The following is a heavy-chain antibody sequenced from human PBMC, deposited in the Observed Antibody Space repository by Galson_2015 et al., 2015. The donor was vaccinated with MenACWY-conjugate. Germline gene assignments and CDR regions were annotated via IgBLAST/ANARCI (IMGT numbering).Heavy chain of an antibody. CDR1: GFPFSSYA. CDR2: ISDSGRTT. V-gene: IGHV3-23*01. Sequence: SLRLSCAVSGFPFSSYAMTWVRQAPGKGLEWVSTISDSGRTTYYADSVQGRFLISRDNSKNKVFLQMNSLRAEDAAAYYCAKDLVKNYEMLTGYFSDWGQGATVTVSS. J-gene: IGHJ4*02. D-gene: IGHD3-9*01. CDR3: AKDLVKNYEMLTGYFSD.